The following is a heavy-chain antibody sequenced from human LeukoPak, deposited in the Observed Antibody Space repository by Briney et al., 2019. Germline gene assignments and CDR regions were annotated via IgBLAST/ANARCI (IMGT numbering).Heavy chain of an antibody. Sequence: GASVKVSCKASGGTFSTYAINWARQAPGLGLEWMGGITPIFGTANYAQKFQGRVTITTDESTSTAYMELSSLRSEDTAVYYCARVFARSGEISGSYYYYWGQGTLVTVSS. D-gene: IGHD1-26*01. CDR1: GGTFSTYA. CDR3: ARVFARSGEISGSYYYY. CDR2: ITPIFGTA. V-gene: IGHV1-69*05. J-gene: IGHJ4*02.